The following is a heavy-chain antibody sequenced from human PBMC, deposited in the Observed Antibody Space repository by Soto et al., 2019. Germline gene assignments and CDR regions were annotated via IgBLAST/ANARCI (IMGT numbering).Heavy chain of an antibody. CDR2: MNPNSGNT. CDR1: GYTFTSYD. J-gene: IGHJ6*02. V-gene: IGHV1-8*01. CDR3: ARERARYGMDV. Sequence: EASVKVSCKASGYTFTSYDINWVRQATGQGLEWMGWMNPNSGNTGYAQNFQGRVTMTRNTSISTAYMELSSLRSEDTAVYYCARERARYGMDVWGQGTTVTVSS.